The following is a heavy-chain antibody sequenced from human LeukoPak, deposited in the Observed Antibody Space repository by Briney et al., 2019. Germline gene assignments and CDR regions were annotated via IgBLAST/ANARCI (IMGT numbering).Heavy chain of an antibody. Sequence: PGGSLRLSCAASGFTFSSYGMHWVRQAPGKGLEWVALIQYDGSNKYYPDSVKGRFTISRDNSKNTLYLQMNSLRAEDTAAYYCAKGTIRYCSSTGCYIDYWGQGTLVTVSS. CDR3: AKGTIRYCSSTGCYIDY. D-gene: IGHD2-2*01. CDR2: IQYDGSNK. J-gene: IGHJ4*02. V-gene: IGHV3-30*02. CDR1: GFTFSSYG.